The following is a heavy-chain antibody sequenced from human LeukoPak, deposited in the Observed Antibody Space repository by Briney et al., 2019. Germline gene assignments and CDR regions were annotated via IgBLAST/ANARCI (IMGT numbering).Heavy chain of an antibody. D-gene: IGHD6-19*01. CDR3: ATDRRYSSGWYVSGSDAFDI. CDR1: GYTLTELS. V-gene: IGHV1-24*01. J-gene: IGHJ3*02. Sequence: ASVKVSCKVSGYTLTELSMHWVRQAPGKGLEWMGGFDPEDGETIYAQKFQGRVTMTEDTSTDTAYMELSSLGSEDTAVYYCATDRRYSSGWYVSGSDAFDIWGRGTMVTVSS. CDR2: FDPEDGET.